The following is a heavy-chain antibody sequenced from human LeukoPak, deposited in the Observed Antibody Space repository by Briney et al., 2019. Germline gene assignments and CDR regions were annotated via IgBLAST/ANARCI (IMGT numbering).Heavy chain of an antibody. CDR1: GGSISNSGGFY. CDR2: ISYRGST. V-gene: IGHV4-31*02. Sequence: SETLSLACTVSGGSISNSGGFYWSWIRQHPGNGLEWIGFISYRGSTYYNPSLKSRVSMSVDTSRSQFSLRLTSVADEDTAVYCARISQSSGGFYYWGQGSLVTVSS. J-gene: IGHJ4*02. CDR3: RISQSSGGFYY. D-gene: IGHD2-15*01.